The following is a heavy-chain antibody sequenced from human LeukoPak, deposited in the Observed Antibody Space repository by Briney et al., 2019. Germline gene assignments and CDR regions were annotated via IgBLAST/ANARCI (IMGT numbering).Heavy chain of an antibody. CDR1: GFTFSDYY. J-gene: IGHJ6*03. CDR3: ARCYDILTGRNYYMDV. D-gene: IGHD3-9*01. CDR2: MSSSGSNI. Sequence: PGGSLRLSCAASGFTFSDYYMTWIRQAPGKGLDWVSYMSSSGSNIKYADSVKGRFTISRDNAKNSLYLQMNSLRAEDTAVYYCARCYDILTGRNYYMDVWGKGTTVTISS. V-gene: IGHV3-11*04.